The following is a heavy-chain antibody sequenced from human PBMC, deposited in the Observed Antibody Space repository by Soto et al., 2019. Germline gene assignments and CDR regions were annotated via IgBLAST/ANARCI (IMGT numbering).Heavy chain of an antibody. Sequence: ASVKVSCKASGGTFSSYAISWVRQAPGQGLEWMGGIIPIFGTANYAQKFQGRVTITADESTSTAYMELSSLRSEDTAVYYCARGMALEYNWNPSGMDVWGQGTTVTVSS. CDR1: GGTFSSYA. CDR3: ARGMALEYNWNPSGMDV. CDR2: IIPIFGTA. D-gene: IGHD1-20*01. J-gene: IGHJ6*02. V-gene: IGHV1-69*13.